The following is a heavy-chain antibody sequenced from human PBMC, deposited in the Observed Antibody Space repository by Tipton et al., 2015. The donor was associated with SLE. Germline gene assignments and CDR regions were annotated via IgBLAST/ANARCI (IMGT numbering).Heavy chain of an antibody. CDR2: IYYSGST. CDR1: GGSISSYY. Sequence: TLSLTCTVSGGSISSYYWSWIRQPPGKGLEWIGYIYYSGSTNYNPSLKSRVTISVDTSKNQFSLNLRSVTAADTAVYYCVRHFSTVIQGPLYFDYWGQGTLVTVSS. CDR3: VRHFSTVIQGPLYFDY. D-gene: IGHD2/OR15-2a*01. J-gene: IGHJ4*02. V-gene: IGHV4-59*08.